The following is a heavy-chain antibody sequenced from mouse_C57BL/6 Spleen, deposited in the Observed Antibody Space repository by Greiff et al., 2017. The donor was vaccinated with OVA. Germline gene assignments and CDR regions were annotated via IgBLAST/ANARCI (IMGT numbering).Heavy chain of an antibody. J-gene: IGHJ3*01. V-gene: IGHV1-18*01. CDR1: GYTFTDYN. CDR3: ARHDEAWFAY. CDR2: INPNNGGT. Sequence: EVQLQESGPELVKPGASVKIPCRASGYTFTDYNMAGVKQSHGRSLEWIGDINPNNGGTIYNQKFKGKATLTVDKSSSTAYMELRSLTSEDTAVYYCARHDEAWFAYWGQGTLVTVSA. D-gene: IGHD2-12*01.